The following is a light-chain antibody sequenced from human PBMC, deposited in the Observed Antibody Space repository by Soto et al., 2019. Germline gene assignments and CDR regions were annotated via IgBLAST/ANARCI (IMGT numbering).Light chain of an antibody. CDR2: GAS. J-gene: IGKJ1*01. Sequence: EIVLTQSPGTLALSPGDRATLSCRASQSVTSNYLAWYQQKPGQAPRLLIFGASIRVTGIPDRFIGSGSGTDFTLTISRLEPEDFAVYYCQHYVTSLTTFGQGTKVDSK. V-gene: IGKV3-20*01. CDR1: QSVTSNY. CDR3: QHYVTSLTT.